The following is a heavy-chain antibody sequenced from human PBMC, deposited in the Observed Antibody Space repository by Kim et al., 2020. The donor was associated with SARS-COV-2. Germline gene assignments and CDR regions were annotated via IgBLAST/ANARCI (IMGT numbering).Heavy chain of an antibody. V-gene: IGHV3-23*03. J-gene: IGHJ6*02. D-gene: IGHD3-22*01. CDR1: GFTFSSYA. CDR2: IYSGGSST. Sequence: GGSLRLSCAASGFTFSSYAMSWVRQAPGKGLEWVSVIYSGGSSTYYADSVKGRFTISRDNSKNTLYLQMNSLRAEDTAVYYCAKASPKYYDSSGPAWGMDVWGQGTTVTVSS. CDR3: AKASPKYYDSSGPAWGMDV.